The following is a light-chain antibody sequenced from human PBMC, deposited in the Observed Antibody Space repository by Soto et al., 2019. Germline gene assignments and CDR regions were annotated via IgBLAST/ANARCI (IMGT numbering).Light chain of an antibody. J-gene: IGLJ2*01. CDR1: SSDVGGYNY. Sequence: QSALTQPASVSGSPGQSITISRTGTSSDVGGYNYVSWYQQHPGKAPKLMIYDVSNRPSGVSNRFSGSKSGNTASLTISGLQAEDEADYYCSSYTSSSTLAFGGGTKLTVL. CDR2: DVS. V-gene: IGLV2-14*01. CDR3: SSYTSSSTLA.